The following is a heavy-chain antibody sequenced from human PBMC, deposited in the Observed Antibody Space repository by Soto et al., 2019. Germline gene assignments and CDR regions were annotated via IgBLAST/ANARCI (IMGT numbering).Heavy chain of an antibody. CDR1: GFILNNYA. CDR2: IGGTDGDSDGVP. CDR3: VKRGRNWGAFDV. V-gene: IGHV3-23*01. D-gene: IGHD7-27*01. J-gene: IGHJ3*01. Sequence: VQLLESGGDLVQPGGSLRLSCVASGFILNNYAMSWVRQAPGKGLEWVSTIGGTDGDSDGVPWYEDSVKGRFTISRDSPANTLFLHMVNLRAEDSGLYYCVKRGRNWGAFDVWGQGTTVVVSS.